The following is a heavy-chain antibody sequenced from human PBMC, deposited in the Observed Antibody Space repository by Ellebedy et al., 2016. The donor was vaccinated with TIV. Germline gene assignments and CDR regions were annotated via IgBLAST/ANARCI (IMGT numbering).Heavy chain of an antibody. D-gene: IGHD6-25*01. CDR2: ISRQGEKT. CDR3: TRSYHFDTSGTNFDY. J-gene: IGHJ4*02. Sequence: PGGSLRLSCVASGFTFGTYAMHWVRQAPGKGLQYVAGISRQGEKTNYGVSVKGRFTISRDDAQDPLFLQMGSLTVEDKGVYYCTRSYHFDTSGTNFDYWGQGTLVTVSS. CDR1: GFTFGTYA. V-gene: IGHV3-64*02.